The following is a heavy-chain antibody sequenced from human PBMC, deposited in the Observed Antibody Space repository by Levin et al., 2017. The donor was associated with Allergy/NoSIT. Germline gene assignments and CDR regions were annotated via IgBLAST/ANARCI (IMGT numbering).Heavy chain of an antibody. Sequence: SETLSLTCTVSGGSISSGGYYWSWIRQHPGKGLEWIGYIYYSGSTYYNPSLKSRVTISVDTSKNQFSLKLSSVTAADTAVYYCAREAIGYQLICSGGSGSIPDYWGQGTLVTVSS. CDR2: IYYSGST. CDR1: GGSISSGGYY. V-gene: IGHV4-31*03. CDR3: AREAIGYQLICSGGSGSIPDY. J-gene: IGHJ4*02. D-gene: IGHD2-15*01.